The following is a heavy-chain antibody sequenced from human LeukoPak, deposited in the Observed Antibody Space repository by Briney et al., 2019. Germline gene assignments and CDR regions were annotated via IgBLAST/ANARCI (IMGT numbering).Heavy chain of an antibody. V-gene: IGHV3-7*01. J-gene: IGHJ4*02. CDR2: IKQDGYEK. CDR3: ATDRGWRTSGYYLYYFEY. D-gene: IGHD3-3*01. Sequence: PGGSLRLSCAASGFTFSGYWMSWVRQTPEEGLEWVANIKQDGYEKYYVDSVKGRFTISRDNAKNSLYLQMSSLRAEDTAVYYCATDRGWRTSGYYLYYFEYWGQGTLVTYSS. CDR1: GFTFSGYW.